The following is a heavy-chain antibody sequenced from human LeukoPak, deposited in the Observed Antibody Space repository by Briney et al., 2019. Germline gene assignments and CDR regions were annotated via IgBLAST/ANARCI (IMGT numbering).Heavy chain of an antibody. V-gene: IGHV1-8*01. CDR3: ARGNYDSSGYYYANY. CDR2: MNPNSGNT. D-gene: IGHD3-22*01. Sequence: ASVKVSCKASGYTFTSYDINWVRQATGQGLGWMGWMNPNSGNTGYAQKFQGRVTMTRNTSISTAYMELSSLRSEDTAVYYCARGNYDSSGYYYANYWGQGTLVTVSS. J-gene: IGHJ4*02. CDR1: GYTFTSYD.